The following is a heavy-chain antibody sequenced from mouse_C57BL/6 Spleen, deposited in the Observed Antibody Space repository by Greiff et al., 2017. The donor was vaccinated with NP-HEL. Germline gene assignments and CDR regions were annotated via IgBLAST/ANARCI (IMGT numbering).Heavy chain of an antibody. Sequence: VHVKQSGPGLAKPSQTLSLTCSVTGYSITSDYWNWIRKFPGNKLEYMGYISYSGSTYYNPSLKSRISITRDTSKNQYYLQLNSVTTEDTATYYCARYYGSSSYYAMDYWGQGTSVTVSS. CDR2: ISYSGST. D-gene: IGHD1-1*01. V-gene: IGHV3-8*01. J-gene: IGHJ4*01. CDR3: ARYYGSSSYYAMDY. CDR1: GYSITSDY.